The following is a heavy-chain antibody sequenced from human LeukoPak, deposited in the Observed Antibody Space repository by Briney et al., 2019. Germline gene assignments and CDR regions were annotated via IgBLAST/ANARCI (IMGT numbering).Heavy chain of an antibody. CDR1: GFTFSSYG. V-gene: IGHV3-30*02. D-gene: IGHD3-22*01. CDR2: IRYDGSNK. Sequence: GGSLRLSCAASGFTFSSYGMRWVRQAPGKGLEWVAFIRYDGSNKYYADSVKGRFTISRDNSKNTLYLQMNSLRAEDTAVYYCAIPYDSSGYYYGDAFDIWGQGTMVTVSS. CDR3: AIPYDSSGYYYGDAFDI. J-gene: IGHJ3*02.